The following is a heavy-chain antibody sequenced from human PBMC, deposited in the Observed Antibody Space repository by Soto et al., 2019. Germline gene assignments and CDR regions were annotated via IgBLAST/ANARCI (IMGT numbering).Heavy chain of an antibody. D-gene: IGHD3-3*01. CDR3: AHRATMTIFGLIIDNGIWFDP. Sequence: QINLIESGPTLVKPTQTLTLTCTFSGFSLSTSGAAVGWVRQPPGRALECLALIYWDGDKRYNASLGNRLTITKDTSINQVVLTLTNVDPADTATYYCAHRATMTIFGLIIDNGIWFDPWGQGTRVIVSS. CDR1: GFSLSTSGAA. CDR2: IYWDGDK. V-gene: IGHV2-5*02. J-gene: IGHJ5*02.